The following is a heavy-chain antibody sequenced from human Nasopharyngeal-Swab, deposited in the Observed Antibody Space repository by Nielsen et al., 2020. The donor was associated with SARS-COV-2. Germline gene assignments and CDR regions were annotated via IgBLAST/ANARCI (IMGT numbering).Heavy chain of an antibody. D-gene: IGHD5-18*01. CDR3: ARDGYSYGYYYYYYMDV. CDR1: GITFSRYW. CDR2: IKQDGSEK. J-gene: IGHJ6*03. V-gene: IGHV3-7*01. Sequence: GGSLRLSCAASGITFSRYWMSWVRQAPGKGLEWVANIKQDGSEKYYVDSVKGRFTISRDNAKNSLYLQMNSLRAEDTAVYYCARDGYSYGYYYYYYMDVWGKGTTVTVSS.